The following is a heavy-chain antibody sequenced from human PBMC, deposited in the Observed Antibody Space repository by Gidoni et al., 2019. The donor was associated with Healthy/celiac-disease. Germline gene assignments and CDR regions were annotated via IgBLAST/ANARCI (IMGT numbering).Heavy chain of an antibody. D-gene: IGHD3-22*01. CDR1: GGTFSSHA. V-gene: IGHV1-69*01. Sequence: QVQLVQSGAEVKKPGSSVKVSCKASGGTFSSHAICRLGQAPGQGLDWMGGIIPIFGTANYAQKFQGRVTITADESTSTAYMELSSLRSEDTAVYYCARASLGRYYDSSGYAAGWFDPWGQGTLVTVSS. CDR2: IIPIFGTA. J-gene: IGHJ5*02. CDR3: ARASLGRYYDSSGYAAGWFDP.